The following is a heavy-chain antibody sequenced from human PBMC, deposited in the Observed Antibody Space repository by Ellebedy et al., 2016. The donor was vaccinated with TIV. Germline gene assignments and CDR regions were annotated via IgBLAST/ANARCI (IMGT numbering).Heavy chain of an antibody. D-gene: IGHD3-22*01. V-gene: IGHV1-2*02. J-gene: IGHJ3*02. Sequence: AASVKVSCKASGYTFTGYYMHWVRQAPGQGLEWIGWINPNRCGTNYAQKFQGRVTMTRDPSISPAYMELSRLRSDDTAVYYCASIFGYYDPDAFDIWGQGTMVTVSS. CDR3: ASIFGYYDPDAFDI. CDR2: INPNRCGT. CDR1: GYTFTGYY.